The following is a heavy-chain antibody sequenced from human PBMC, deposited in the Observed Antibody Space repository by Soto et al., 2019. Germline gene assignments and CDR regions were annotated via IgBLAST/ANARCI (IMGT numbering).Heavy chain of an antibody. J-gene: IGHJ6*02. CDR2: IYYSGST. CDR3: XXXXXXXXXXYYGMDV. V-gene: IGHV4-31*03. Sequence: QVQLQESGPGLVKPSQTLSLTCTVSGGSISSGGYYWSWIRQHPGKGLEWIGYIYYSGSTYYNPSLKXXXXXSXXXXXXXXXXXXXXXXXXXXXXXXXXXXXXXXXXYYGMDVWGQGTTVTVSS. CDR1: GGSISSGGYY.